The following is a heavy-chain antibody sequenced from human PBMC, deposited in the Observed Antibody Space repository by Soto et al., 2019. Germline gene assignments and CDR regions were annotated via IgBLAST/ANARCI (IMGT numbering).Heavy chain of an antibody. J-gene: IGHJ6*02. CDR3: ARTDRDFYGLDV. Sequence: VQLVESGGGLVQPGRSLRLSCEASGFTFRNYDMHWVRQGTGKGLEWVSGISAAGDPDYADSVEGRFTISRENAQNSFFLQMNSLRVGDTAVYYCARTDRDFYGLDVWGQGTTVIVSS. CDR1: GFTFRNYD. V-gene: IGHV3-13*05. CDR2: ISAAGDP.